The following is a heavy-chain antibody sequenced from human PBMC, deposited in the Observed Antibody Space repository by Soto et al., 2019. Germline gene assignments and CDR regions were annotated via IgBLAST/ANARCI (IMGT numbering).Heavy chain of an antibody. CDR2: ISGDGSST. V-gene: IGHV3-74*01. CDR3: VKEASSQNRSVDY. CDR1: GFTFSSYW. D-gene: IGHD3-10*01. J-gene: IGHJ4*02. Sequence: GGSLRLSCAASGFTFSSYWMHWVRQAPGKGLVWVSRISGDGSSTNYADSVKGRFTTSRDNAKNTLYLEMSSLRAEDTSKYYCVKEASSQNRSVDYWGQGALVTVSS.